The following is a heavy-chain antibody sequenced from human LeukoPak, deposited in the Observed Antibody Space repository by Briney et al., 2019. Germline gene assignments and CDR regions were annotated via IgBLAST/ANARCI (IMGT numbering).Heavy chain of an antibody. CDR3: ARLLGRGILARRWFDL. CDR2: MNPNSGNT. J-gene: IGHJ5*02. D-gene: IGHD3-10*01. V-gene: IGHV1-8*01. CDR1: GYTFTSYD. Sequence: GASVKVSCKASGYTFTSYDINWVRQATGQGLEWMGWMNPNSGNTGYAQKFQGRVTMTRNTSISTAYIELSSLSSEDTAVYYCARLLGRGILARRWFDLWGQGTLVTVSS.